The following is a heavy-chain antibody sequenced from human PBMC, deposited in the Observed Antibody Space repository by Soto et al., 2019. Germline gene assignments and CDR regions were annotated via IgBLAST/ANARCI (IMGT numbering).Heavy chain of an antibody. CDR3: AKDQNRHSSGYYYNPAYNWFDP. V-gene: IGHV3-30*18. D-gene: IGHD3-22*01. CDR2: ISYDGSNK. CDR1: GFTFSSYG. J-gene: IGHJ5*02. Sequence: PGGSLRLSCAASGFTFSSYGMHWVRQAPGKGLEWVAVISYDGSNKYYADSVKGRFTISRDNSKNTLYLQMNSLRAEDTAVYYCAKDQNRHSSGYYYNPAYNWFDPWGQGTLVTVSS.